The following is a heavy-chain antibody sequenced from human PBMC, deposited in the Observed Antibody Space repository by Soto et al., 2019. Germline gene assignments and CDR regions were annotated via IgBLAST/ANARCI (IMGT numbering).Heavy chain of an antibody. CDR2: INPNSGGT. CDR3: ARSLGHCSGGSCE. D-gene: IGHD2-15*01. Sequence: ASVKVSCKASGYTFTGHYMHWVRQAPGQGLEWMGWINPNSGGTKYAQKFQGRVTMTRDTSISTAYMDLSRLTSDDTAVYYCARSLGHCSGGSCEWGQGTLVTVSS. J-gene: IGHJ4*02. CDR1: GYTFTGHY. V-gene: IGHV1-2*02.